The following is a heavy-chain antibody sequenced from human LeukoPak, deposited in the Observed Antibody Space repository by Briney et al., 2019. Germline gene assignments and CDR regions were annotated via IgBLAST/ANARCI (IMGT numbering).Heavy chain of an antibody. V-gene: IGHV3-15*01. J-gene: IGHJ6*03. CDR1: GFTFSNAW. CDR3: TTDVVARPIGYMDV. Sequence: PGGSLRLSCAASGFTFSNAWMSWVRQAPGKGLEWVGRIKSKTDGGTTDYAAPVKGRFTISRDDSKNTLYLQMNSLKTEDTAVYYCTTDVVARPIGYMDVWGKGTTVTVSS. D-gene: IGHD2-15*01. CDR2: IKSKTDGGTT.